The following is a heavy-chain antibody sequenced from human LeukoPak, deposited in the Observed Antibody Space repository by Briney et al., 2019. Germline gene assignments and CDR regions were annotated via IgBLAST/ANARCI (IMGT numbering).Heavy chain of an antibody. Sequence: SVKVSCKASGGTFSSYAISWVRQAPGQGLEWMGRIIPIFGTANYAQKFQGRVTITTDESTSTAYMELSSLRSEDTAVYYCARSGIFGVVIFGFDYWGQGTLVTVSS. CDR1: GGTFSSYA. CDR3: ARSGIFGVVIFGFDY. CDR2: IIPIFGTA. D-gene: IGHD3-3*01. J-gene: IGHJ4*02. V-gene: IGHV1-69*05.